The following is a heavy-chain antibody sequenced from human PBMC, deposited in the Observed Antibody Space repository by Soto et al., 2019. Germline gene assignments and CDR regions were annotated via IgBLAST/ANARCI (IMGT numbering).Heavy chain of an antibody. CDR1: GITFISYW. J-gene: IGHJ4*02. Sequence: GGSLRLSCAASGITFISYWMHWVRQAPGQGLVWVSRINRDGSSTNYADSVKGRFTISRDNAKNTLYLQMNSLRAEDTAVYYCAREAAVAGTVFDYWGQGVLVTVPS. V-gene: IGHV3-74*01. CDR3: AREAAVAGTVFDY. D-gene: IGHD6-19*01. CDR2: INRDGSST.